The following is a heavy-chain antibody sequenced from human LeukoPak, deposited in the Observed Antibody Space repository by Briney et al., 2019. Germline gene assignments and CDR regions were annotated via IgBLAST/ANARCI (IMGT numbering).Heavy chain of an antibody. Sequence: GASVKVSCKASGYTFASYYMHWVRQAPGQGLEWMGIINPSGGSTSYAQKFQGRVTMTRDTSTSTVYMELSSLRSEDTAVYYCARDVESTYYFDYWGQGTLVTVSS. CDR2: INPSGGST. CDR3: ARDVESTYYFDY. D-gene: IGHD2-21*01. J-gene: IGHJ4*02. CDR1: GYTFASYY. V-gene: IGHV1-46*01.